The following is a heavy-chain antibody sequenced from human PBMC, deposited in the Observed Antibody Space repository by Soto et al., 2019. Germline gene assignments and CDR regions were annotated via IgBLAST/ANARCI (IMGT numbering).Heavy chain of an antibody. J-gene: IGHJ4*02. CDR1: AFYLDNYG. CDR2: ITYDGSFQ. D-gene: IGHD1-7*01. Sequence: GRSLRLSWQASAFYLDNYGMHWVRQAPGKGLEWVAVITYDGSFQYYADSVKGRFTISSDNSKNTLSLHLNTLKPEDTAVYHCAKDRVGGTFYTPLAFWGQGTLVTVSS. V-gene: IGHV3-30*18. CDR3: AKDRVGGTFYTPLAF.